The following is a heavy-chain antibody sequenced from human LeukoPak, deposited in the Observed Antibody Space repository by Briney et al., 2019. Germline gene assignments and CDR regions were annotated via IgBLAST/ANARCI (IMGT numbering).Heavy chain of an antibody. V-gene: IGHV4-59*01. CDR3: ASVSHPYSSGWSLEGWYYFDY. J-gene: IGHJ4*02. Sequence: SETLSLTCTVSGGSISSYYWSWIRQPPGKGLEWIGYIYYSGSTNYNPSLKSRVTISVDTSKNQFSLKLSSVTAADTAVYYCASVSHPYSSGWSLEGWYYFDYWGQGTLVTVSS. CDR1: GGSISSYY. CDR2: IYYSGST. D-gene: IGHD6-19*01.